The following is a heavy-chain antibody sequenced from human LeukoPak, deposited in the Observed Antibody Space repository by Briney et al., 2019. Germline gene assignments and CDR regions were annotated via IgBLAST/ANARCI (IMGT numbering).Heavy chain of an antibody. D-gene: IGHD5-18*01. CDR1: GGSISSGGYS. CDR2: IYHSGST. Sequence: SETLSLTCAVSGGSISSGGYSWSWIRQPPGKGLEWIGYIYHSGSTYYNPSLKSRVTISVDRSKNQFSLKLSSVTAADTAVYYCARGPYSYGTRFDYWGQGTLVTVSS. CDR3: ARGPYSYGTRFDY. J-gene: IGHJ4*02. V-gene: IGHV4-30-2*01.